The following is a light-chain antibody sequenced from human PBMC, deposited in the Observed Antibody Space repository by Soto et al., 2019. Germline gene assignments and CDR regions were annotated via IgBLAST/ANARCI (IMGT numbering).Light chain of an antibody. CDR3: HQYNYWPT. Sequence: EIVMTQSPDILSVSPGERATLSCRASQSVSSNLAWYQQKPGQSPRLLIYGASTRATGIPVRFSGSGSGIEFTLTISSLQSEDFAVYYCHQYNYWPTFGQGTKVEIK. V-gene: IGKV3-15*01. CDR2: GAS. J-gene: IGKJ1*01. CDR1: QSVSSN.